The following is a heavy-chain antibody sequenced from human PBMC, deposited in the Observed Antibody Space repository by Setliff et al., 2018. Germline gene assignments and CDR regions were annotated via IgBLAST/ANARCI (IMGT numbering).Heavy chain of an antibody. Sequence: ETLSLTCIVSGVSVSRHYWSWIRQPPGKTLEWIGYIYTGGSTTYNPSLKSRVALSLDTSKNHLSLNLTSVTAADTAVYYCARDVWGAGTGWFDPWGLGILVTVS. J-gene: IGHJ5*02. CDR1: GVSVSRHY. CDR2: IYTGGST. CDR3: ARDVWGAGTGWFDP. D-gene: IGHD1-1*01. V-gene: IGHV4-4*08.